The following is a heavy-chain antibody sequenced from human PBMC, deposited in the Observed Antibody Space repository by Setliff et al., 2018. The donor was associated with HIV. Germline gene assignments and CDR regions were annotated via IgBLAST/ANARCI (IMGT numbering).Heavy chain of an antibody. J-gene: IGHJ4*02. D-gene: IGHD3-3*01. V-gene: IGHV2-5*01. CDR1: GFSLSTSGVG. Sequence: SGPTLVNPTQTLTLTCTFSGFSLSTSGVGVGWIRQPPGKALEWLALIYWNDDKRYSPSLKSRLTITKDTSKNQVVLTMTNMDPVDTATYYCAHSRTIFGVVIIDTCFDYWGQGTLVTVSS. CDR2: IYWNDDK. CDR3: AHSRTIFGVVIIDTCFDY.